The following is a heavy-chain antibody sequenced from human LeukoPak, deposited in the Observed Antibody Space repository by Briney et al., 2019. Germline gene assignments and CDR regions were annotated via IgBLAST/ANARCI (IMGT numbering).Heavy chain of an antibody. Sequence: ASVKVPCKASGYTFTSYGISWVRQAPGQGLEWMGWISAYNGNTNYAQKLQGRVTMTTDTSTSTAYMELRSLRSDDTAVYYCARESSAAPGHYYGMDVWGQGTTVTVS. CDR2: ISAYNGNT. J-gene: IGHJ6*02. CDR3: ARESSAAPGHYYGMDV. CDR1: GYTFTSYG. D-gene: IGHD6-13*01. V-gene: IGHV1-18*01.